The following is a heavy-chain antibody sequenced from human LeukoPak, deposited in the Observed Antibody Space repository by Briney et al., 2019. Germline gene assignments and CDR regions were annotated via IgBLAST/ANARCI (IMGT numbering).Heavy chain of an antibody. J-gene: IGHJ5*02. V-gene: IGHV3-33*01. CDR1: GYIFSNYG. CDR3: ARAERQEWFNP. CDR2: IWYDERKT. Sequence: TGGSLRLSCAASGYIFSNYGMHWVRQAPGKGLEWVAVIWYDERKTLYVDSVKGRFTISRDKSTNTLYLQMNSLRVEDTAVYYCARAERQEWFNPWGQGTLVTVSS.